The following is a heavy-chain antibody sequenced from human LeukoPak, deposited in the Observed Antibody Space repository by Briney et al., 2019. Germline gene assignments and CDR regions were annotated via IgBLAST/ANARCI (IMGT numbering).Heavy chain of an antibody. CDR1: GFTFSSYG. D-gene: IGHD3-3*01. CDR2: IRYDGSNK. CDR3: AKDDDFWSGYFVY. Sequence: GGSLRLSCAASGFTFSSYGMHWVRQAPGKGLEWVAFIRYDGSNKYYADSVKGRFTISRDNSKNTLYLQMNSLRAEDTAVYYCAKDDDFWSGYFVYWGQGTLVTVSS. J-gene: IGHJ4*02. V-gene: IGHV3-30*02.